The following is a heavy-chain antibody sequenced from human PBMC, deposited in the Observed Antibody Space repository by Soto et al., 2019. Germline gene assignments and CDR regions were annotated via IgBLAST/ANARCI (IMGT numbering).Heavy chain of an antibody. Sequence: SVKVSCKASGGTFSSYSISWVRQAPGQGLEWMGGIIPIFGTANYAQKFQGRVTITADESTSKAYMELSSLRSEDTAVYYCARGTTVTTGDFDYWGQGTLVTVSS. CDR1: GGTFSSYS. J-gene: IGHJ4*02. CDR3: ARGTTVTTGDFDY. D-gene: IGHD4-4*01. CDR2: IIPIFGTA. V-gene: IGHV1-69*13.